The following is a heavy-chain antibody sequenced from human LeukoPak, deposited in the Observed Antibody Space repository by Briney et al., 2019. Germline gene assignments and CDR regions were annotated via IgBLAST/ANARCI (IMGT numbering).Heavy chain of an antibody. D-gene: IGHD3-22*01. V-gene: IGHV4-38-2*02. CDR2: IYHSGST. CDR3: AREGGSAYYYDSSGYPTAPHAFDI. Sequence: SETLSLTCAVSGYSISSGYYWGWIRQPPGKGLEWIGSIYHSGSTYYNPSLKSRVTISVDTSMNQFSLKLSSVTAADTAVYYCAREGGSAYYYDSSGYPTAPHAFDIWGQGTMVTVSS. CDR1: GYSISSGYY. J-gene: IGHJ3*02.